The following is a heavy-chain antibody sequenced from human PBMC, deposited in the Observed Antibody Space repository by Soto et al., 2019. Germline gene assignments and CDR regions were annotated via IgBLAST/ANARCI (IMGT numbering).Heavy chain of an antibody. D-gene: IGHD6-25*01. CDR2: IYDSGST. J-gene: IGHJ4*02. CDR3: ARDAAEYYFDY. CDR1: GGSISSGGQY. V-gene: IGHV4-31*03. Sequence: QVQLKESGPGLVKPSQTLSLTCTVSGGSISSGGQYWSGIRQHPGKGLEWIGYIYDSGSTYYNPPLRSRVTISVDTSKKQFSLKLRSVTAADTAVYYCARDAAEYYFDYWGQGTLVTVSS.